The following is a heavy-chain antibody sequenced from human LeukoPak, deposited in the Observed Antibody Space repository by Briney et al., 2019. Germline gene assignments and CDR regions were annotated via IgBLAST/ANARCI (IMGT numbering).Heavy chain of an antibody. V-gene: IGHV3-23*01. Sequence: GGSLRLSCAASGFTFSSYAMSWVRQAPGKGLEWVSAISGSGGTGTYYADSVKGRFTISRDNSKNTLYLQMNSLRAEDTAVYYCARKGQGSNWAAEYFQNWGQGTLVTVSS. CDR1: GFTFSSYA. J-gene: IGHJ1*01. CDR3: ARKGQGSNWAAEYFQN. CDR2: ISGSGGTGT. D-gene: IGHD6-13*01.